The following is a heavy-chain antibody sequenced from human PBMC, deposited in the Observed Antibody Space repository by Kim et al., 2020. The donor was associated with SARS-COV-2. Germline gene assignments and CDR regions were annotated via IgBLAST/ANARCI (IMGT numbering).Heavy chain of an antibody. V-gene: IGHV3-72*01. J-gene: IGHJ4*02. CDR3: VRVALGARGNDY. D-gene: IGHD1-26*01. Sequence: TQAYAADVKGRFTLSREDSKNYLYLQMNSLKIEDTAMYYCVRVALGARGNDYWGQGSLVTVSS. CDR2: TQ.